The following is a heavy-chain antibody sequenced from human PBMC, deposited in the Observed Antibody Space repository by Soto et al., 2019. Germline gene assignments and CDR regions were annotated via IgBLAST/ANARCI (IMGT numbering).Heavy chain of an antibody. Sequence: QVHLVQSGAEVKKPGASVRVSCRGSGYGFTTYGITWVRQAPGQGLEWMAWISAHNGNTNYAQKLQGRGTVTRDTSTSTAYMELRSRRSDATAVYYCPRGRYGDYWGQGALVTVSS. V-gene: IGHV1-18*01. J-gene: IGHJ4*02. CDR2: ISAHNGNT. CDR1: GYGFTTYG. D-gene: IGHD1-1*01. CDR3: PRGRYGDY.